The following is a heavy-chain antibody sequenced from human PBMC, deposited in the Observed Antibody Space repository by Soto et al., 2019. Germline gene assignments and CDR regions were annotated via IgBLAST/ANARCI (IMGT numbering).Heavy chain of an antibody. V-gene: IGHV1-69*13. CDR3: ARYSSSSYYYYGMDV. CDR2: IIPIFGTA. CDR1: VGTFSSYA. J-gene: IGHJ6*02. D-gene: IGHD6-13*01. Sequence: ASVKVSCKASVGTFSSYAISWVRQAPGQGLEWMGGIIPIFGTANYAQKFQGRVTITADESTSTAYMELSSLRSEDTAVYYCARYSSSSYYYYGMDVWGQGTTVTVSS.